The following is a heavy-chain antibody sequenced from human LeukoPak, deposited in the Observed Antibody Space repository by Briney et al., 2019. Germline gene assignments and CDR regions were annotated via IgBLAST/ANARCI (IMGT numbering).Heavy chain of an antibody. CDR3: ARAPVLDTAMAPWGY. CDR1: GYTFTGYY. V-gene: IGHV1-2*02. CDR2: INPNSGGT. J-gene: IGHJ4*02. D-gene: IGHD5-18*01. Sequence: ASVKVSCKASGYTFTGYYMHWVRQAPGQGPEWMGWINPNSGGTNYAQKFQGRVTMTRDTSISTAYMELSRLRSDDTAVYYCARAPVLDTAMAPWGYWGQGTLVTVSS.